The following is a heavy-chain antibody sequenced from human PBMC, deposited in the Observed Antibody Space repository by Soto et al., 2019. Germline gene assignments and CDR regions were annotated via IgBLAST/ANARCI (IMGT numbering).Heavy chain of an antibody. CDR2: IIPILGST. D-gene: IGHD2-8*01. J-gene: IGHJ5*02. V-gene: IGHV1-69*11. CDR3: AKKNPHGDSNKAWLDP. Sequence: QVQLLQSGAELREPGSSVRVSCTPSGGTFVSSAFAWMRQAPGGKIEWMGGIIPILGSTKFAETFLGRLTLTADDSSRAAYLELSRLTFDDTAVYFCAKKNPHGDSNKAWLDPWGQGTLVTVST. CDR1: GGTFVSSA.